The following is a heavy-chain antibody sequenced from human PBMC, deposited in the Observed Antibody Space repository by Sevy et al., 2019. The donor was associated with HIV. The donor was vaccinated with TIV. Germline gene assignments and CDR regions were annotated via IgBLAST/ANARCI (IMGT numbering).Heavy chain of an antibody. CDR2: IKIDGSGK. V-gene: IGHV3-7*01. CDR1: GFTFSSYW. J-gene: IGHJ3*02. Sequence: GGSLRLSCAASGFTFSSYWMHWVRQAPGKGLEWVANIKIDGSGKHYVDSVEGRFTISRDNAKNSLYLQMNSLRAEDTAVYYCARDSPGPHDAFDIWGQGTMVTVSS. CDR3: ARDSPGPHDAFDI.